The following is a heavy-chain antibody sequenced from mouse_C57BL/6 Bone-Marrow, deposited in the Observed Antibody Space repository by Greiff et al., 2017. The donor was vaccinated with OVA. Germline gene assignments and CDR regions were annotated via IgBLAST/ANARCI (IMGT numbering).Heavy chain of an antibody. Sequence: QVQLQQPGAELVKPGASVKLSCKASGYTFTSYWMQWVKQRPGQGLEWIGEIDPSDSYTNYNQKFKGKATLTVDTSSSTAYMQLSSLTSEDSAVYYWARGDDYDEAYWGQGTLVTVSA. CDR1: GYTFTSYW. CDR3: ARGDDYDEAY. J-gene: IGHJ3*01. CDR2: IDPSDSYT. V-gene: IGHV1-50*01. D-gene: IGHD2-4*01.